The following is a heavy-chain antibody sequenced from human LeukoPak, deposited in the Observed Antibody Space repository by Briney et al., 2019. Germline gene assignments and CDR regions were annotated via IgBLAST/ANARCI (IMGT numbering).Heavy chain of an antibody. CDR2: IYYSGST. D-gene: IGHD7-27*01. CDR1: GGSISSSSYY. V-gene: IGHV4-39*01. CDR3: ARLRQLLTGDY. J-gene: IGHJ4*02. Sequence: SETLSLTCTVSGGSISSSSYYWGWLRQPPGKGLEWIGSIYYSGSTYYNPSLKSRVTISVDTSKNQFSLKLSSVTAADTAVYYCARLRQLLTGDYWGQGTLVTVSS.